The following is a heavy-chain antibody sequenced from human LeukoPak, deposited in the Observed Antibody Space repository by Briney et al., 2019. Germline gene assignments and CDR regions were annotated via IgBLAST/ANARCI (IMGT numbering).Heavy chain of an antibody. V-gene: IGHV3-23*01. Sequence: GGSVRLSYAASGFTFSSYAMSWVRQAPGKGLEGVSAISGSGGSTYYADSVKGRFTISRDNSKNTLYLQMNSLRAEDTAVYYCAKDSLGHYDSSLDYYWGEGTLVTVSS. J-gene: IGHJ4*02. CDR3: AKDSLGHYDSSLDYY. CDR1: GFTFSSYA. CDR2: ISGSGGST. D-gene: IGHD3-22*01.